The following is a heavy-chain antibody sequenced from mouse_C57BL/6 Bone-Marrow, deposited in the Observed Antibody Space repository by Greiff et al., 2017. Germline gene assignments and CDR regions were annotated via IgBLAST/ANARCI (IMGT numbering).Heavy chain of an antibody. CDR2: ISSGGDYI. V-gene: IGHV5-9-1*02. J-gene: IGHJ4*01. CDR3: TRDGLLRPVSRDYAMDY. Sequence: EVQLVESGEGLVKPGGSLKLSCAASGFTFSSYAMSWVRQTPEKRLEWVAYISSGGDYIYYADTVKGRFTISRDNARNTLYLQMSSLKSEDTAMYYCTRDGLLRPVSRDYAMDYWGQGTSVTVSS. CDR1: GFTFSSYA. D-gene: IGHD1-1*01.